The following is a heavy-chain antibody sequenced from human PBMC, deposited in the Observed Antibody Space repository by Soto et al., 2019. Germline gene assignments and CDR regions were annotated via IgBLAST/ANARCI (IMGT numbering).Heavy chain of an antibody. CDR2: IKQEGSEK. Sequence: EVQLVESGGGLVQPGGSLRLSCAASGFTCSSYWMSWVRQAPGKGLEWVANIKQEGSEKYYVDSVKGRFTISRDNAKNSLYLQMNSLRAEDSAVYYCARVLTGAFDYWGQGTLVTVSS. CDR3: ARVLTGAFDY. J-gene: IGHJ4*02. CDR1: GFTCSSYW. D-gene: IGHD3-9*01. V-gene: IGHV3-7*01.